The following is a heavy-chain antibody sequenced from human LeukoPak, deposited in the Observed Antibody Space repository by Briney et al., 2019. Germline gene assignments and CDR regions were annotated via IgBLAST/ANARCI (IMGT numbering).Heavy chain of an antibody. V-gene: IGHV3-48*03. J-gene: IGHJ4*02. CDR2: ISSSGSTI. D-gene: IGHD2/OR15-2a*01. CDR3: AREPRRSMGVTLFDY. Sequence: GGSLRLSCAASGFTFSSYEMNWVRQAPGKGLEWVSYISSSGSTIYYADSVKGRFTISRDNAKNSLYLQMNSLRAEDTAVYYCAREPRRSMGVTLFDYWGQGTLVTVSS. CDR1: GFTFSSYE.